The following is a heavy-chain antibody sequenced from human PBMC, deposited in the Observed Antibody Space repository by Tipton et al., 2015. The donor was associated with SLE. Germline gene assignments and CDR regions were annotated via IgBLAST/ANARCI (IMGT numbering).Heavy chain of an antibody. CDR2: IYHSGST. D-gene: IGHD6-13*01. CDR1: GGSISSHY. J-gene: IGHJ4*02. Sequence: TLSLTCTVSGGSISSHYWSWIRQPPGKGLEWIGSIYHSGSTYYNPSLKSRVTISVDTSKNQFSLKLTSVTAADTAVYYCARAIAAAGDDFDYWGQGTLVTVSS. CDR3: ARAIAAAGDDFDY. V-gene: IGHV4-38-2*02.